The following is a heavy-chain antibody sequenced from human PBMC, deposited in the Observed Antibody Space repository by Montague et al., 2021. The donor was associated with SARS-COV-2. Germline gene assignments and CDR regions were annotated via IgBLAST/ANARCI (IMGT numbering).Heavy chain of an antibody. V-gene: IGHV4-59*01. D-gene: IGHD1-1*01. Sequence: SETLSLTCGVSGGSIAGYYWSWIRQPPGKGLEWIGYVYYTGSTKYNPSLKTRVTLSLDTPKNHFSLKLASVTAADTAVYYCAREQNTCLIANCVNYFDSWGLGALVTVSS. J-gene: IGHJ4*02. CDR1: GGSIAGYY. CDR3: AREQNTCLIANCVNYFDS. CDR2: VYYTGST.